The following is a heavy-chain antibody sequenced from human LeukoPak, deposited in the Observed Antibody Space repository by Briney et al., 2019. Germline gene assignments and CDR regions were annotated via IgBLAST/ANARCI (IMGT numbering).Heavy chain of an antibody. CDR2: IYTSGST. CDR1: GGSISSPTYY. CDR3: ARERKQWLEVNDAFDI. Sequence: SETLSLTCTVSGGSISSPTYYWGWIRQPAGKGLEWIGRIYTSGSTNYNPSLKSRVTISVDTSKNQFSLKLSSVTAADTAVYYCARERKQWLEVNDAFDIWGQGTMVTVSS. D-gene: IGHD6-19*01. J-gene: IGHJ3*02. V-gene: IGHV4-61*02.